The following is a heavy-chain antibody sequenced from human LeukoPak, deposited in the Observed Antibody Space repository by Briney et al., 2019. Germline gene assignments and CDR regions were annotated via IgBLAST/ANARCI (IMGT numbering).Heavy chain of an antibody. V-gene: IGHV1-2*02. CDR3: ARDGDITMVRGYYYYYGMDV. Sequence: ASVKVACKASGYTFSRYNVHWVGQAPGQGIEWMGWINPNSGGTNYAQKFQGRVTMTRDTSISTAYMELSRLRSDDTAVYYCARDGDITMVRGYYYYYGMDVWGQGTTVTVSS. J-gene: IGHJ6*02. D-gene: IGHD3-10*01. CDR1: GYTFSRYN. CDR2: INPNSGGT.